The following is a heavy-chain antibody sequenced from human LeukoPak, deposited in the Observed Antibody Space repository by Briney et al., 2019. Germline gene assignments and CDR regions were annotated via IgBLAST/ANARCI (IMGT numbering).Heavy chain of an antibody. CDR2: INHSGST. Sequence: SETLSLTCAVYSGSFTDYYWIWIRQPPGKGLEWIGEINHSGSTNYNPSLKSRVTISVDTSKNQFSLKLSSVTAADTAVYYCASAPRVGSSPNWFDPWGQGTLVTVSS. J-gene: IGHJ5*02. V-gene: IGHV4-34*01. CDR1: SGSFTDYY. D-gene: IGHD2-15*01. CDR3: ASAPRVGSSPNWFDP.